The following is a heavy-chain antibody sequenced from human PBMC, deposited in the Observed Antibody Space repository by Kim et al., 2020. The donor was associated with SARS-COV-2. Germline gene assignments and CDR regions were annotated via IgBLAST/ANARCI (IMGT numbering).Heavy chain of an antibody. CDR3: ATAGYSSSIRLYYYGMDV. CDR1: GYTLTELS. D-gene: IGHD6-13*01. CDR2: FDPEDGET. J-gene: IGHJ6*02. V-gene: IGHV1-24*01. Sequence: ASVKVSCKVSGYTLTELSMHWVRQAPGKGLEWMGGFDPEDGETIYAQKFQGRVTMTEDTSTDTAYMELSSLRSEDTAVYYCATAGYSSSIRLYYYGMDVWGQGSTDTIAS.